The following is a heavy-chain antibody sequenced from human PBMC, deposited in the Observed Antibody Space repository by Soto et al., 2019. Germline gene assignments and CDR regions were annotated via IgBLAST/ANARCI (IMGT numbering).Heavy chain of an antibody. CDR1: GFTFSSYA. J-gene: IGHJ6*02. CDR2: ITGSGSST. CDR3: ARDQGTTVTTEYYYYYGMDV. Sequence: PGGSLRLSCAASGFTFSSYAMSWVRQAPGKGLEWVSAITGSGSSTYYADSVKGRFTISRDNSKNTLYLQMNSLRAEDTAVYYCARDQGTTVTTEYYYYYGMDVWGQGTTVTVSS. D-gene: IGHD4-17*01. V-gene: IGHV3-23*01.